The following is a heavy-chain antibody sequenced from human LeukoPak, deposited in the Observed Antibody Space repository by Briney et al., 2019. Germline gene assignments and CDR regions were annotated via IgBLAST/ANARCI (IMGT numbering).Heavy chain of an antibody. CDR3: ARVLRYCSGGNCYSGGLGYMDV. V-gene: IGHV3-48*04. J-gene: IGHJ6*03. Sequence: GGSLRLSCAASGFTFSSYAMNWVRQAPGKGLEWVSSISRSGSTKYYADSVKGRFTISRDNAKNSLFLQMNSLRAEDTAVYYCARVLRYCSGGNCYSGGLGYMDVWGKGTTVTISS. CDR2: ISRSGSTK. CDR1: GFTFSSYA. D-gene: IGHD2-15*01.